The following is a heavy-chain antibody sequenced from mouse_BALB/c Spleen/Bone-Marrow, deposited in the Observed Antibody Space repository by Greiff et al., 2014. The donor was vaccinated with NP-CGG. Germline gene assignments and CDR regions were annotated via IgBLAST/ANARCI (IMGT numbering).Heavy chain of an antibody. J-gene: IGHJ4*01. CDR1: GYTFTSYY. Sequence: QVHVKQSGPELVKPGASVRISCKASGYTFTSYYIHWVKQRPGQGLEWIGWIFPGNVNTKYNEKFKGKATLTADKSSSTAYMQLSSLASEDSAVYFCARDNMAYWGQGTLVTVSA. V-gene: IGHV1S56*01. CDR3: ARDNMAY. CDR2: IFPGNVNT.